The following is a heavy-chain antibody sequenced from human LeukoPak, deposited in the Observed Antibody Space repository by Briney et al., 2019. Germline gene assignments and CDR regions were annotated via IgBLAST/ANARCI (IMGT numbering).Heavy chain of an antibody. J-gene: IGHJ4*02. CDR1: RGTFSSYA. V-gene: IGHV1-69*05. Sequence: ASLKVSCKASRGTFSSYAISWVRQTPGQGLEWMGGIIPIFGTANYAQTFQGRVTITTDESTSTAYMELSSLRSEDTAVYYCARGGGGTQPFDYWGQGTLVTVSS. CDR3: ARGGGGTQPFDY. CDR2: IIPIFGTA. D-gene: IGHD3-10*01.